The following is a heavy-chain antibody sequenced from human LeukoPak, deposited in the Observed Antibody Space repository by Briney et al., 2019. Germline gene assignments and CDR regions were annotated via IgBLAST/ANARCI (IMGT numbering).Heavy chain of an antibody. D-gene: IGHD6-13*01. CDR1: GFSDSGYW. Sequence: GGPLTLSCGLSGFSDSGYWMPWARRAPGEGLEWVANKKQDGSEKNYVDSVKGRFTISRDNDENSLFLQMNSLRVEDTAVYYCAREWQGGIAAAGTRIEGDYWGQGTLVAVSS. CDR2: KKQDGSEK. J-gene: IGHJ4*02. V-gene: IGHV3-7*01. CDR3: AREWQGGIAAAGTRIEGDY.